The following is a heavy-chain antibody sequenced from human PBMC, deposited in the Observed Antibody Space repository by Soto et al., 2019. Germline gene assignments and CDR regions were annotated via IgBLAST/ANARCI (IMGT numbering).Heavy chain of an antibody. J-gene: IGHJ4*02. D-gene: IGHD3-10*01. V-gene: IGHV1-46*01. CDR3: ARAGENYGSGTFSPPLRYYFNS. Sequence: QVQLVQSGAEVKKPGASVTVSCKASGYTFTTHYMHWVRQAPGQGLEWMGIINPSGGRTTYALKFQGRVSLTIDTSPNTVYMELSSLRSEDTAVYYCARAGENYGSGTFSPPLRYYFNSWGQGTLVTVSS. CDR1: GYTFTTHY. CDR2: INPSGGRT.